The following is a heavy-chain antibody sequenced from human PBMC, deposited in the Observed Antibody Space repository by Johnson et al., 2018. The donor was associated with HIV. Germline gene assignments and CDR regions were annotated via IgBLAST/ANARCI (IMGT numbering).Heavy chain of an antibody. V-gene: IGHV3-30-3*01. CDR3: ARVCHNYASSGYRTDTLDI. CDR1: GFTFSSYA. J-gene: IGHJ3*02. CDR2: ISYDGSNK. D-gene: IGHD3-22*01. Sequence: QVQLVESGGGVVQPGRSLRLSCAASGFTFSSYAMHWVRQAPGKVLVWVAVISYDGSNKYYADSVKGRFTISSDNSKNTLHRQMNSLRDEDTAVYYCARVCHNYASSGYRTDTLDIWGQGTRVTVSS.